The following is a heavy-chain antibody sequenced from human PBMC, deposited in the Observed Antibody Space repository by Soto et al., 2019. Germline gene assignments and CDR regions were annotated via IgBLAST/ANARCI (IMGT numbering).Heavy chain of an antibody. D-gene: IGHD4-17*01. Sequence: PGESLKISCNGSGYIFTSYWIGWVRQMPGKGLEWMGIIYPGDSDTRYSPSFQGQVTISADKSISTAYLQWSSLKASDTAMYYCARLPVTTDYYYGMDVWGQGTTVTVSS. CDR3: ARLPVTTDYYYGMDV. V-gene: IGHV5-51*01. CDR1: GYIFTSYW. CDR2: IYPGDSDT. J-gene: IGHJ6*02.